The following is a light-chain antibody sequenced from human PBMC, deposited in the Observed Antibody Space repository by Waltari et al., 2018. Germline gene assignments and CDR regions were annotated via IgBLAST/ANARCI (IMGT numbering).Light chain of an antibody. CDR3: QHYNNYS. Sequence: DIQMTQSPSTLSASVGDRATITCRASQSIRSWLAWYQQKPGKAPKVLIYDASTLESGVSSRFSGSGSGTEFTLTINGLQPDDFATYYCQHYNNYSFGQGTRVEIK. CDR2: DAS. V-gene: IGKV1-5*01. J-gene: IGKJ1*01. CDR1: QSIRSW.